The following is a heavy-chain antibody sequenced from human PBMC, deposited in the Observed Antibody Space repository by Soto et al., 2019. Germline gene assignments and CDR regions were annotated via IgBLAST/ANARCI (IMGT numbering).Heavy chain of an antibody. V-gene: IGHV1-24*01. J-gene: IGHJ4*02. CDR3: ARPSVDSSSWYEGLDFDC. D-gene: IGHD6-13*01. Sequence: GASVKVSCRVAGYTLTELSMHWVRQAPGKGLEWMGGFDPEEGETSYPQRFQDRVTMPEDTSKHTAYMELTSLTSEDTAVYYCARPSVDSSSWYEGLDFDCWGQGTLVTVSS. CDR1: GYTLTELS. CDR2: FDPEEGET.